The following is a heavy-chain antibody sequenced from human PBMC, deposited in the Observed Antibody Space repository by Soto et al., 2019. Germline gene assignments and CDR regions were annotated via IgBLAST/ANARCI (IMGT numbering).Heavy chain of an antibody. Sequence: SETLSLTCAVYGGSFSGYYWSWIRRPPGKGLEWIGEINHSGSTNYNPSLKSRVTISVDTSKNQFSLKLSSVTAADTAVYYCARGRAYYDSSGYYYWGQGTLVTVSS. V-gene: IGHV4-34*01. CDR3: ARGRAYYDSSGYYY. J-gene: IGHJ4*02. CDR2: INHSGST. CDR1: GGSFSGYY. D-gene: IGHD3-22*01.